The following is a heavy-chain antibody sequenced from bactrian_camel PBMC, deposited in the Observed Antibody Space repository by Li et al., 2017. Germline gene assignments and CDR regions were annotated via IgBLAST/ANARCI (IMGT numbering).Heavy chain of an antibody. CDR3: AAGPSFGVGWPQYEYNI. D-gene: IGHD5*01. Sequence: HVQLVESGGGSVQAGGSLRVSCTASGNAYRVDCMGWFRQAPGNDCELIAIHSDDDSSWYADSVKGRFTVSLDNTRNTVLLQMNSLKPEDTAVYYCAAGPSFGVGWPQYEYNIWGQGTQVTVS. V-gene: IGHV3S53*01. CDR2: HSDDDSS. J-gene: IGHJ4*01. CDR1: GNAYRVDC.